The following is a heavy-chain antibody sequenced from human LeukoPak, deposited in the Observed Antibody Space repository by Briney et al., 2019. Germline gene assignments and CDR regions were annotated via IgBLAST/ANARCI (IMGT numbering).Heavy chain of an antibody. Sequence: SVKVSCKASGGTFSSYAISWVRQAPGQGLEWMGGIIPIFGTANYAQKFQGRVTITTDESASTAYMELSSLRSEDTAVYYRAREIGYSYGYSLRWGQGTLVTVSS. J-gene: IGHJ4*02. D-gene: IGHD5-18*01. V-gene: IGHV1-69*05. CDR1: GGTFSSYA. CDR3: AREIGYSYGYSLR. CDR2: IIPIFGTA.